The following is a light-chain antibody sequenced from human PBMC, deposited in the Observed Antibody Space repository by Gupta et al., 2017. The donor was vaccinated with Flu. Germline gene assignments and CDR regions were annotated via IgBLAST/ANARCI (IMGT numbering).Light chain of an antibody. CDR2: RSS. J-gene: IGKJ2*01. V-gene: IGKV1-5*03. CDR3: QQYDTDYT. Sequence: VGDTVTITCRASENVNERLAWYQQKAGKAPRLLIFRSSVLESGVPSRFSGSGSGKEFALTIRSLQPDDFATYYCQQYDTDYTFGQGTRLDIK. CDR1: ENVNER.